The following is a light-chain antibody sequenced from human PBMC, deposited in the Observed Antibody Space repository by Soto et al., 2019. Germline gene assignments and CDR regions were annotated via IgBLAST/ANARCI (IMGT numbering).Light chain of an antibody. CDR1: QSVLYSSNNKNY. CDR3: QQYYSTPRGT. CDR2: WAS. J-gene: IGKJ2*01. V-gene: IGKV4-1*01. Sequence: DIVMTQSPDSLAVSLGERATINCKSSQSVLYSSNNKNYLAWYQQKPGQPPKLLIYWASTRESGVPDRFSGSGSGTDFTLTISILQAEDVAVYYCQQYYSTPRGTFGQGTKLEIK.